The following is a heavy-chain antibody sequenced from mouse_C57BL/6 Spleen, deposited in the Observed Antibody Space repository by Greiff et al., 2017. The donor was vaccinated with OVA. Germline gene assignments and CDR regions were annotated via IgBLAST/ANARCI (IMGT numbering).Heavy chain of an antibody. CDR1: GFSLTSYG. Sequence: VQLQQSGPGLVQPSQCLSITCTVSGFSLTSYGVHWVRQSPGKGLEWLGVIWRGGSTDYNAAFISRLSISKDNSTIQVFFNMNSRQADDKATDYCDRIVDYVEAWFADWGKGTLVTVSA. J-gene: IGHJ3*01. V-gene: IGHV2-2*01. CDR3: DRIVDYVEAWFAD. CDR2: IWRGGST. D-gene: IGHD2-4*01.